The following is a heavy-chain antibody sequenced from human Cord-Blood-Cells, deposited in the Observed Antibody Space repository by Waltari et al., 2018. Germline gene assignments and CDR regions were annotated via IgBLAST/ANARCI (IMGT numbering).Heavy chain of an antibody. V-gene: IGHV3-48*02. CDR3: ARGQVGSDNWFDP. Sequence: EVHLVESGGGLVQPGGSLRLSCAASGFTFSSYSMNWVRQAPGKGLEWVSYISSSSSTIYYADSVKCRFTISRDNAKNSLYLQMNSLRDEDTAVYYCARGQVGSDNWFDPWGQGTLVTVSS. CDR2: ISSSSSTI. J-gene: IGHJ5*02. D-gene: IGHD3-10*01. CDR1: GFTFSSYS.